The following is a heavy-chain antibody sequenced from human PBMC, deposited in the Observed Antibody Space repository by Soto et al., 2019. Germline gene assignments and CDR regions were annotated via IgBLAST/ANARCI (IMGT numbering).Heavy chain of an antibody. CDR2: IIPIFGTA. Sequence: SVKVSCKASGGTFSSYAISWVRQAPGHGLEWMGGIIPIFGTANYAQKFQGRVTITADKSTSTAYMELSSLRSEDTAVYYCARGGLSVDTAMVTYYYYGMDVWGQGTTVTVSS. J-gene: IGHJ6*02. CDR3: ARGGLSVDTAMVTYYYYGMDV. CDR1: GGTFSSYA. V-gene: IGHV1-69*06. D-gene: IGHD5-18*01.